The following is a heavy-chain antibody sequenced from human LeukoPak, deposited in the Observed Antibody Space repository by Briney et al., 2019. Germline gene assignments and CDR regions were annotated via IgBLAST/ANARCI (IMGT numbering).Heavy chain of an antibody. D-gene: IGHD3-3*01. CDR2: ISYDASNK. CDR3: ARRGRTIFGVVSRAGTDY. V-gene: IGHV3-30*04. Sequence: WGSLRLSCAASGFTFSSYAMHWVRQAPGNGLEWVAVISYDASNKYYADSVKVRFTISIDNSKNTLYLQMNSVRAEDTAVYYCARRGRTIFGVVSRAGTDYWGQGTLVTVSS. CDR1: GFTFSSYA. J-gene: IGHJ4*02.